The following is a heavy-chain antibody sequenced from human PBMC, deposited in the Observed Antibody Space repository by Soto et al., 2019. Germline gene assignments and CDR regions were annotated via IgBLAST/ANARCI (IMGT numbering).Heavy chain of an antibody. V-gene: IGHV3-30*18. CDR1: GFTFSSYG. CDR2: ISYDGSNK. CDR3: AKSGGSGKRGNNYYYGMCV. J-gene: IGHJ6*02. D-gene: IGHD3-10*01. Sequence: GGPLRLSCAASGFTFSSYGMHWVRQAPGKGLEWVAVISYDGSNKYYADSVKGRFTISRDNSKNTLYLQMNSLRAEDTAVYYCAKSGGSGKRGNNYYYGMCVWVQGTTVTVSS.